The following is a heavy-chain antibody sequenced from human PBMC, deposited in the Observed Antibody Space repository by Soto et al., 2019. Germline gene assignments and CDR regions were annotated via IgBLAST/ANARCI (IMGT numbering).Heavy chain of an antibody. CDR2: IYYSGST. J-gene: IGHJ4*02. D-gene: IGHD3-22*01. CDR1: GCSISSGDYY. CDR3: ASSQTAAYYDSSGYYPPFDY. V-gene: IGHV4-30-4*01. Sequence: SETLSLTCTVSGCSISSGDYYWSWIRQPPGKGLEWIGYIYYSGSTYYNPSLKSRVTISVDTPKNQFSLKLSSVTAADTAVYYCASSQTAAYYDSSGYYPPFDYWGQGTLVTVSS.